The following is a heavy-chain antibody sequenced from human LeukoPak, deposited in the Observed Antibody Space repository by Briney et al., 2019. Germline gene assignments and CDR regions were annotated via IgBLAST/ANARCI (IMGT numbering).Heavy chain of an antibody. V-gene: IGHV3-9*01. J-gene: IGHJ6*03. CDR2: ISWNSGNI. D-gene: IGHD3-22*01. Sequence: GGSLRLSCAASGFPFDDYAMHWVRQPPGKGLEWVSGISWNSGNIGYADSVKGRFTISRDNAKNSLYLQMNSLRAEDTALYYCASHDSSGYPSPFYYMDVWGKGTTVTVSS. CDR1: GFPFDDYA. CDR3: ASHDSSGYPSPFYYMDV.